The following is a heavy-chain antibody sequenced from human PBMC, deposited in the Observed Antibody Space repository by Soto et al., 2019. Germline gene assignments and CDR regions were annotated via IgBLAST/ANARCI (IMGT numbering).Heavy chain of an antibody. Sequence: EVQLVESRGGLVKPGGSLRLSCAASGSTFSSYSMNWVRQAPGKGLEWVSSISSSSSYIYYADSVKGRFTISRDNTKNSLYLQMNSLRAEDTAVYYCAREASSGWYFDYWGQGTLVTVSS. CDR1: GSTFSSYS. CDR3: AREASSGWYFDY. V-gene: IGHV3-21*01. J-gene: IGHJ4*02. D-gene: IGHD6-19*01. CDR2: ISSSSSYI.